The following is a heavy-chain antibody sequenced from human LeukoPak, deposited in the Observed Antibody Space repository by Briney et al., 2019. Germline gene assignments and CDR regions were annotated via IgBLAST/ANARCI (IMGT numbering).Heavy chain of an antibody. V-gene: IGHV3-23*01. CDR1: GFTFSSYA. J-gene: IGHJ6*02. CDR3: AKDLPGGVMTSTRKINYYYYGMDV. Sequence: GGSLRLSCAASGFTFSSYAMSWVRQAPGKGLEWVSAISGSGGSTYYADSVKGRFTISRDNSKNTLYLQMNSLRVEDTAVYYCAKDLPGGVMTSTRKINYYYYGMDVWGQGTTVT. D-gene: IGHD2-21*01. CDR2: ISGSGGST.